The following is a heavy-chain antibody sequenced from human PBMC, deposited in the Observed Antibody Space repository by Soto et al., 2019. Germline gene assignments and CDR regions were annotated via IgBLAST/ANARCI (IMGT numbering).Heavy chain of an antibody. Sequence: QVQLVESGGGVVQPGGSLRLSCTASGFTFSSYGMHWVRQAPGKGLQWVAVIPHDGTYQYYLDSVKGRFTISRDNSKDTLYLQMNSLRVEDTAVYYCVRDRDNLDNGLDHWGQGTLVTVSS. CDR2: IPHDGTYQ. D-gene: IGHD1-1*01. V-gene: IGHV3-30*19. CDR1: GFTFSSYG. J-gene: IGHJ4*02. CDR3: VRDRDNLDNGLDH.